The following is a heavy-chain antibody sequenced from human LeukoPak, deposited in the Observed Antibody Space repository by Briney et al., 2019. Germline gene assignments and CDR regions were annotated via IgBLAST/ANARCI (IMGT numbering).Heavy chain of an antibody. J-gene: IGHJ4*02. Sequence: GASVKVSCKASGYTFSSCDINWVRQATGQGLEWMGWMNPNSGNTGYAQKFQGRVNMTRNTSISTAYMELSSLGSEDTAVYYCARKFLGSRGYYFDYWGQGTLVTVSS. CDR1: GYTFSSCD. CDR2: MNPNSGNT. V-gene: IGHV1-8*01. CDR3: ARKFLGSRGYYFDY. D-gene: IGHD3-10*01.